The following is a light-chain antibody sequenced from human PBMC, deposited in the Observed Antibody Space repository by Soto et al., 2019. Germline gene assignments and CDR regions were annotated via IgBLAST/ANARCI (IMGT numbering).Light chain of an antibody. J-gene: IGKJ4*01. CDR2: DAS. CDR1: QSVSSY. CDR3: QQRSTWPPT. V-gene: IGKV3-11*01. Sequence: EIVLPQSPATLSLSPGERATLSCRASQSVSSYLAWYQLKPGQDPRLLIYDASNRATGIPARFSGSGSGTDFTLTISSLEPEDFAVYYCQQRSTWPPTFGGGTKVEIK.